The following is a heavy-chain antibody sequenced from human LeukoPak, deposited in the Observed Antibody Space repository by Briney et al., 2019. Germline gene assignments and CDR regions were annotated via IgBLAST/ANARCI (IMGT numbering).Heavy chain of an antibody. CDR2: IYYSGST. V-gene: IGHV4-30-2*03. D-gene: IGHD1-26*01. CDR3: ARQPVSGSYYGDYFDY. Sequence: PSQTLSLTCAVSGGSISSGGYSWSWIRQPPGKGLEWIGSIYYSGSTYYNPSLKSRVTISVDTSKNQFSLKLSSVTAADTAVYYCARQPVSGSYYGDYFDYWGQGTLVTVSS. J-gene: IGHJ4*02. CDR1: GGSISSGGYS.